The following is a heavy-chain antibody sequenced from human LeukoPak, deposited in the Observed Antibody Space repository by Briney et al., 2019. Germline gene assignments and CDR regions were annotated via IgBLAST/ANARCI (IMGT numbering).Heavy chain of an antibody. D-gene: IGHD2-2*01. Sequence: SVKVSFKASGGTFSSYAISWVRQAPGQGLEWMGGIIPIFDTANYAQKFQDRITITADESTTTAYMELSSLRSEDTAVYYCVRERLRYCSSTSCYFDYWGQGTLVTVSS. CDR1: GGTFSSYA. CDR3: VRERLRYCSSTSCYFDY. J-gene: IGHJ4*02. CDR2: IIPIFDTA. V-gene: IGHV1-69*13.